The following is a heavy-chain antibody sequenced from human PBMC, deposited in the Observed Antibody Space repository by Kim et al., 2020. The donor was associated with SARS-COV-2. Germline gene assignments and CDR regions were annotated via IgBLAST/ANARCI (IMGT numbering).Heavy chain of an antibody. CDR3: ARRALGWLQLPDWYFDL. CDR2: IYPGDSDT. CDR1: GYSFTSYW. Sequence: GESLKISCKGSGYSFTSYWIGWVRQMPGKGLEWMGIIYPGDSDTRYSPSFQGQVTISADKSISTAYLQWSSLKASDTAMYYCARRALGWLQLPDWYFDLWGRGTLVTVSS. D-gene: IGHD5-12*01. V-gene: IGHV5-51*01. J-gene: IGHJ2*01.